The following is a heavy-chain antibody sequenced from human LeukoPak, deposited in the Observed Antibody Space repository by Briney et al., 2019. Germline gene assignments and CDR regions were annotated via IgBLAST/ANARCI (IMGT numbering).Heavy chain of an antibody. CDR1: GGSISSGSYY. V-gene: IGHV4-61*02. J-gene: IGHJ6*03. Sequence: SETLSLTCTVSGGSISSGSYYWSWIRQPAGKGLEWIGRIYTSGSTNYNPSLKSRVTISVDTSKNQFSLKLSSVTAADTAEYYCARGNYYMDVWGKGTTVTVSS. CDR2: IYTSGST. CDR3: ARGNYYMDV.